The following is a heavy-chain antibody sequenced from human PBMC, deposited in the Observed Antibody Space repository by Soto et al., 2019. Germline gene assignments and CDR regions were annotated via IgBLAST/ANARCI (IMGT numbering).Heavy chain of an antibody. CDR3: ARRGTCSGSPSCGMDV. Sequence: SETLSLTCTVSGGSISSSSYYWGWIRQPPGKGLEWIGSIYYSGSTYYNPSLKSRVTISVDTSKNQFSLKLSSVTAADTAVYYCARRGTCSGSPSCGMDVWGQGTTVTVSS. CDR2: IYYSGST. V-gene: IGHV4-39*01. D-gene: IGHD3-10*02. J-gene: IGHJ6*02. CDR1: GGSISSSSYY.